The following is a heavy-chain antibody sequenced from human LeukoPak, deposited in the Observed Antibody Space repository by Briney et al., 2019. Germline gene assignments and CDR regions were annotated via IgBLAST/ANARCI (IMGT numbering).Heavy chain of an antibody. CDR1: GFTFSTYA. Sequence: GGSLRLSCAASGFTFSTYAMSLVRLAPGKGLEWVSGISGSGGSTYYADSVKGRLTSSRDNSNNTLYVQMNSLRVEDTAVYYCAKSGGLSGSGRLAMDVWGQGTTVTVSS. J-gene: IGHJ6*02. CDR2: ISGSGGST. V-gene: IGHV3-23*01. D-gene: IGHD3-10*01. CDR3: AKSGGLSGSGRLAMDV.